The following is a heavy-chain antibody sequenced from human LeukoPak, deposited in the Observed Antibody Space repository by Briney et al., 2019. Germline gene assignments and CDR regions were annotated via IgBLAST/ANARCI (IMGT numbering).Heavy chain of an antibody. J-gene: IGHJ4*02. D-gene: IGHD2-2*01. CDR2: INHSGST. CDR1: GGSFSGYY. V-gene: IGHV4-34*01. Sequence: SETLSLTRAVYGGSFSGYYWSWIRQPPGKGLEWIGEINHSGSTNYNPSLKSRVTISVDTSKNQFSLKLSSVTAADTAVYYCARFMSSTSLAYYFDYWGQGTLVTVSS. CDR3: ARFMSSTSLAYYFDY.